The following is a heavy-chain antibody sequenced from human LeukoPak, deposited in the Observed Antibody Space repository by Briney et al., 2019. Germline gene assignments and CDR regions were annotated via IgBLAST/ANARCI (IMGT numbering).Heavy chain of an antibody. D-gene: IGHD5-18*01. CDR3: AKDIRRGYNYGYDQFAY. CDR1: GFTFSSYG. Sequence: GGSLRLSCAASGFTFSSYGMHWARQAPGKGLEWVAFIRYDGSNDPYADSVKGRFSISRDNSKNTLYLEMNSLRAEDTAVYYCAKDIRRGYNYGYDQFAYWGQGTLVTVSS. V-gene: IGHV3-30*02. J-gene: IGHJ4*02. CDR2: IRYDGSND.